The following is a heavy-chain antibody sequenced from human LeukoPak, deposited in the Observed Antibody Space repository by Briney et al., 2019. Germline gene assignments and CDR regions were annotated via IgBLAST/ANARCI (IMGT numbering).Heavy chain of an antibody. CDR3: ARQIENIASLDY. V-gene: IGHV5-10-1*01. D-gene: IGHD2/OR15-2a*01. J-gene: IGHJ4*02. Sequence: GESLKISCKVSGYSFTTYWISWVRRMPGKGLEWMGRIDPTDSYTDHSPSFQGHVTVSVDRSISTAYLQWSSLKAPDTAMYYCARQIENIASLDYWGQGTLVTVSS. CDR1: GYSFTTYW. CDR2: IDPTDSYT.